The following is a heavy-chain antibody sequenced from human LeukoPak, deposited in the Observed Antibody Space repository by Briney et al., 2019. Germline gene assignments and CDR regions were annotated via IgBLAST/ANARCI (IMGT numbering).Heavy chain of an antibody. Sequence: SETLSLACTISNDSITKSYWNWVRQPAGKGLEWIGRIYLSGSTNYNPSLKSRVTLSLDTSKNQFSLSLTSVTAADTAVYYCVRELKPPAGYYYFYLLDVWGRGTTVTVFS. CDR1: NDSITKSY. J-gene: IGHJ6*03. CDR2: IYLSGST. CDR3: VRELKPPAGYYYFYLLDV. V-gene: IGHV4-4*07. D-gene: IGHD2-2*01.